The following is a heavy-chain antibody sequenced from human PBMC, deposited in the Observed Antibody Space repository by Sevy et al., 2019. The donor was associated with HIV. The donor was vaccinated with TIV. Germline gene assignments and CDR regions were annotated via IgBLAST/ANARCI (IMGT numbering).Heavy chain of an antibody. CDR3: ARALADWGSYHYSF. V-gene: IGHV3-7*01. Sequence: GGSLRLSCAASGFTFSTYWMTWVRQAPGKGLEWVANIKQDGTEKDYVDSVKDRFTISRDNAKKSLYLQLDSLRAEDTAVYYCARALADWGSYHYSFWGQGTLVTVSS. D-gene: IGHD3-16*02. CDR1: GFTFSTYW. CDR2: IKQDGTEK. J-gene: IGHJ4*02.